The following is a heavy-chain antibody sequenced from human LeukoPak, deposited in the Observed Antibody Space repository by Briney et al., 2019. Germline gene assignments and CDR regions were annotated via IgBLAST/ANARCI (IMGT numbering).Heavy chain of an antibody. CDR3: ARGRIYGLDY. V-gene: IGHV4-34*01. D-gene: IGHD4-17*01. Sequence: PSETLSLTCAVYGGSFSGYYWSWIRQPPGKGLEWIGEINHSGSTNYNPSLKSRVTISVDTSKNQLSLKLSSVTAADTAVYYCARGRIYGLDYWGQGTLVTVSS. CDR2: INHSGST. J-gene: IGHJ4*02. CDR1: GGSFSGYY.